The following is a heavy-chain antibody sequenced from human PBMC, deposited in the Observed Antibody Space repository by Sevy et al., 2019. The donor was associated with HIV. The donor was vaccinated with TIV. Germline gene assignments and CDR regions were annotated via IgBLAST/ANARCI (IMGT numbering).Heavy chain of an antibody. CDR2: IIPIFGTA. V-gene: IGHV1-69*13. Sequence: ASVKVSCKGSGGTFSGYAISWVRQAPGQGLEWMGGIIPIFGTANYAQRFQGRVTITADESTSTAYMELSSLRSEDTAVYYCARDRGHHYYGSGSYYIGDYWGQGTLVTVSS. D-gene: IGHD3-10*01. CDR3: ARDRGHHYYGSGSYYIGDY. CDR1: GGTFSGYA. J-gene: IGHJ4*02.